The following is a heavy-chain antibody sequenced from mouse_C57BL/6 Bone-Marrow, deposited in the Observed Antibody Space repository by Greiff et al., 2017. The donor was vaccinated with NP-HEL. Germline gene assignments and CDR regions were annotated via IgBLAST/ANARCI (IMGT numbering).Heavy chain of an antibody. V-gene: IGHV1-7*01. CDR2: INPSSGYT. D-gene: IGHD2-3*01. CDR1: GYTFTSYW. J-gene: IGHJ4*01. Sequence: QVQLQQSGAELAKPGASVKLSCKASGYTFTSYWMHWVNQRPGQGLEWIGYINPSSGYTKYNQKFKDKATLTADNSSSTAYMQLSSQTYEDSAVYYCRDGAMDYWGQGTSVTVSS. CDR3: RDGAMDY.